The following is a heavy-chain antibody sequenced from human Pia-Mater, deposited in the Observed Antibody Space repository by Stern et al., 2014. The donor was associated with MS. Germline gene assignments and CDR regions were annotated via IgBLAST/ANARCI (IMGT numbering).Heavy chain of an antibody. V-gene: IGHV4-31*03. CDR1: GGSISSGGYF. Sequence: QVQLQESGPGLVKPSQTLSLTCTVSGGSISSGGYFWSWIRQHPGKGLEWIGFIYHSGSTYYNPSLKRRLTTSVDTSNNQFSLNLSSVTAADTAVYYCARKGAIVPAAIENWFDSWGQGTLVTVSS. J-gene: IGHJ5*01. D-gene: IGHD2-2*01. CDR3: ARKGAIVPAAIENWFDS. CDR2: IYHSGST.